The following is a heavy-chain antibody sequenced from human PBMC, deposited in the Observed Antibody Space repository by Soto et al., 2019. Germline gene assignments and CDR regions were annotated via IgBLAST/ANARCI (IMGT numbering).Heavy chain of an antibody. CDR3: ARAGFDRLYFDQ. CDR1: GFTVTNSY. Sequence: EVQLVESGGDLIQPGGSLRLSCAASGFTVTNSYMAWVRQAPGKGLEWVSGVYTSGRTYHAESVKGRFTVSRDISTNMFFLQMNKLSAEDMATYYCARAGFDRLYFDQWGRGTLVTVSS. J-gene: IGHJ4*02. D-gene: IGHD3-9*01. CDR2: VYTSGRT. V-gene: IGHV3-53*01.